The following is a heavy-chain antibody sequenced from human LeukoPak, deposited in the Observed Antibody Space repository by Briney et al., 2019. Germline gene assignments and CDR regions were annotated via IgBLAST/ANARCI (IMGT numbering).Heavy chain of an antibody. J-gene: IGHJ6*02. V-gene: IGHV3-11*03. CDR2: ISTTTYT. CDR3: AKRFRYNGAWTYGMDV. Sequence: AGGSLRLSRAASGFSFSDSYMSWIRQAPGKGLEWVSYISTTTYTIYADSVKGRFTISRDNAKNSVYLQMNSLTAADTAVYYCAKRFRYNGAWTYGMDVWGQGTAVTVSS. D-gene: IGHD5-12*01. CDR1: GFSFSDSY.